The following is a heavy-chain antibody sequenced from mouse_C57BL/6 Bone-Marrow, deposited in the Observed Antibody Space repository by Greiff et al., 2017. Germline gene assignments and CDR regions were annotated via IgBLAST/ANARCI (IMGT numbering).Heavy chain of an antibody. V-gene: IGHV1-81*01. CDR2: IYPRSGNT. J-gene: IGHJ3*01. CDR3: ARRGELLWYPWFAY. CDR1: GYTFTSYG. D-gene: IGHD2-1*01. Sequence: QVQLQQSGAELARPGASVKLSCKASGYTFTSYGISWVKQRTGQGLEWIGEIYPRSGNTYYNEKFKGKATLTADKSSSTAYMELRSLTSEDSAVYFCARRGELLWYPWFAYWGQGTLVTVSA.